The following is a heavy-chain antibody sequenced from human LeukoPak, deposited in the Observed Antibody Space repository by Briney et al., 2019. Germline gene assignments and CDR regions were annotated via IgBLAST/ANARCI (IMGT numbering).Heavy chain of an antibody. V-gene: IGHV3-9*01. Sequence: GGSLRLSCAASGFTFDDYAMHWVRQAPGKGLEWVSGISWNSGSIGYADSVKGRFTISRDNAKNSLYLQMNSLRAEDTALYYCAKGYSSSWLYYFDYWGQGTLVTVSS. CDR1: GFTFDDYA. D-gene: IGHD6-13*01. CDR3: AKGYSSSWLYYFDY. CDR2: ISWNSGSI. J-gene: IGHJ4*02.